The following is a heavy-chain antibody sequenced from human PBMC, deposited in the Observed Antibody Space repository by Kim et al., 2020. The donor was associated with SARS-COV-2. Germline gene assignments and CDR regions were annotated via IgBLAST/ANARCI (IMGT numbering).Heavy chain of an antibody. D-gene: IGHD2-15*01. J-gene: IGHJ4*02. CDR1: GFTFSSYA. CDR3: AKDRVVAASMGCNDY. V-gene: IGHV3-23*01. Sequence: GGSLRLSCAASGFTFSSYAMSWVRQAPGKGLEWVSVISGTGDTTNYANSVKGRFTISRDNSKNRLYLQMNSLRAEDTAVYYCAKDRVVAASMGCNDYWGQGTLVTVSS. CDR2: ISGTGDTT.